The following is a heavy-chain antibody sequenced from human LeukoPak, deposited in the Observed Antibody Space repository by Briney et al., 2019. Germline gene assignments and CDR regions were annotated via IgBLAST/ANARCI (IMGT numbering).Heavy chain of an antibody. Sequence: SETLSLTCTVSGGSISSYYWSWIRQPPGKGLEWIGYIYYSGSTNYNPSLKSRVTVSVDTSKNQFSLKLSSVTAADTAVYYCARFRAAAGLNYFDYWGQGTLVTVSS. D-gene: IGHD6-13*01. CDR1: GGSISSYY. V-gene: IGHV4-59*01. J-gene: IGHJ4*02. CDR3: ARFRAAAGLNYFDY. CDR2: IYYSGST.